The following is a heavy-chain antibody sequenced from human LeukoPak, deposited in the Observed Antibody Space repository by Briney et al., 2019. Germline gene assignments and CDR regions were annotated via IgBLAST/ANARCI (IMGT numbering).Heavy chain of an antibody. V-gene: IGHV1-18*01. D-gene: IGHD2-2*01. J-gene: IGHJ4*02. CDR1: GYTFTHYG. CDR3: ARDLKPWDTVVVPVAHGY. Sequence: ASVKVSCKASGYTFTHYGITWVRQAPGQGLEWMGWISAYNGHTVYAQKSQGRVTLTTDTSTNTAYMDLRGLRSDDTAVYFCARDLKPWDTVVVPVAHGYWGQGTLVTVSS. CDR2: ISAYNGHT.